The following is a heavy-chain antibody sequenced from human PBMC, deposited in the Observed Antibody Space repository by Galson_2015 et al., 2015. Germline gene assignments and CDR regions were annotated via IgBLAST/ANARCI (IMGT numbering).Heavy chain of an antibody. J-gene: IGHJ4*02. CDR3: ATSTSPWTTHIEY. V-gene: IGHV3-48*02. D-gene: IGHD3/OR15-3a*01. CDR2: INRVSGDI. Sequence: SLRLSCAASGFIFGTYDMNWVRQAPGKGLEWVSYINRVSGDIYYADSVKGRSTISRDNARNTLYLQMNSLREEDTAVYYCATSTSPWTTHIEYWGQGTMVSVSS. CDR1: GFIFGTYD.